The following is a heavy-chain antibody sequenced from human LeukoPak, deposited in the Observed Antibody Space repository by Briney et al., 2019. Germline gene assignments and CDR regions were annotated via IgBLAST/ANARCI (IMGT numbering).Heavy chain of an antibody. V-gene: IGHV1-2*02. Sequence: GASAKVSCKASGYTFTDYYMHWVRQAPGQGLEWMGWINPNSGGTNYAQNFQGRVTMTRDTSISTAYMELSRLRSDDTAVFFCARDGPGSGKVYDYWGQGTLVTVSS. D-gene: IGHD4-23*01. J-gene: IGHJ4*02. CDR2: INPNSGGT. CDR3: ARDGPGSGKVYDY. CDR1: GYTFTDYY.